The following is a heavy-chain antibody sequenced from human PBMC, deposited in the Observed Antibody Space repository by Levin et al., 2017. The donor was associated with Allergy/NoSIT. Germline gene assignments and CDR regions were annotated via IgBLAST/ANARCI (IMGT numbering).Heavy chain of an antibody. CDR3: CLVRGGDFIGGFDY. CDR2: INSDESST. Sequence: GESLKISCAASGFTFSSYWIHWVRQAPGKGLVWVSRINSDESSTSYASSVKGRFTISRDNAKNTLYLQMNSLRAEDTAVYYCCLVRGGDFIGGFDYWGQGTLVTVSS. CDR1: GFTFSSYW. J-gene: IGHJ4*02. V-gene: IGHV3-74*01. D-gene: IGHD2-21*02.